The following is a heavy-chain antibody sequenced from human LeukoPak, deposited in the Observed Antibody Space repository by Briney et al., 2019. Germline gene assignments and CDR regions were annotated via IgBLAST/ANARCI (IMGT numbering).Heavy chain of an antibody. V-gene: IGHV3-23*01. D-gene: IGHD5-12*01. Sequence: PGGSLRLSCAASGFTFSSYAMSWVRQAPGKGLEWVSVISGSGGSTYYADSVKGRFTISRDNSKNTLYLQMNSLRAEDTAVYYCAKRLVATIHGYYYYGMDVWGQGTTVTVSS. CDR3: AKRLVATIHGYYYYGMDV. CDR1: GFTFSSYA. J-gene: IGHJ6*02. CDR2: ISGSGGST.